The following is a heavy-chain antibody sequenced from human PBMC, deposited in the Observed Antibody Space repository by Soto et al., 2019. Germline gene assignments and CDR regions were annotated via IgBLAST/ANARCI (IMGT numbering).Heavy chain of an antibody. D-gene: IGHD3-22*01. CDR1: GGSIRDYY. CDR2: IYYTGTT. J-gene: IGHJ4*02. Sequence: QVQLQESGPGLVKPSETLSLTCTVSGGSIRDYYWGWIRQSPGKGLEWIGYIYYTGTTKYNPSLNSRVTISVDSSKTQFSLKLDSVTAADTAVYYCARLGGYYQAFDSWGQGTLVTVSS. CDR3: ARLGGYYQAFDS. V-gene: IGHV4-59*08.